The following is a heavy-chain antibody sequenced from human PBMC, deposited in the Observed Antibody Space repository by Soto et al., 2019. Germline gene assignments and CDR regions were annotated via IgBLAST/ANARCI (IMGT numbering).Heavy chain of an antibody. Sequence: PGGSLRLSCAASGFSFSRYAMMWVRQAPGKGQEWVAGMTGSGGDIRYADSVKGRFTISRDNSKNTLYLQMNSLRAEDTAIYSCAKDAVYNDGLWLVANWGQGTLVTVSS. J-gene: IGHJ4*02. CDR1: GFSFSRYA. CDR3: AKDAVYNDGLWLVAN. CDR2: MTGSGGDI. V-gene: IGHV3-23*01. D-gene: IGHD5-12*01.